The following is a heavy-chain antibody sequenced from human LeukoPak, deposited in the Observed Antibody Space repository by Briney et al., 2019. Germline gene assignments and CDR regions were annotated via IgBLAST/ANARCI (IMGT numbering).Heavy chain of an antibody. CDR3: AKEELYDFWGGNYAFDI. Sequence: PGGSLRLSCAASGFTFSSYGMHWVRQAPGKGRKWVAFIRYDGSNKYYADSVKGRFTISRDNSKNTLYLQMNSLRAEDTAVYYCAKEELYDFWGGNYAFDIWGQGTMVTVSS. V-gene: IGHV3-30*02. CDR1: GFTFSSYG. J-gene: IGHJ3*02. CDR2: IRYDGSNK. D-gene: IGHD3-3*01.